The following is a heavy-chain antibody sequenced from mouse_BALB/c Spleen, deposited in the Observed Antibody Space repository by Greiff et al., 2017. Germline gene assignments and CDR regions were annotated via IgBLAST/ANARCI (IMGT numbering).Heavy chain of an antibody. CDR1: GFNIKDYY. V-gene: IGHV14-4*02. CDR3: NVYYYGSSYYFDY. CDR2: IDPENGDT. J-gene: IGHJ2*01. Sequence: EVQLQQSGAELVRSGASVKLSCTASGFNIKDYYMHWVKQRPEQGLEWIGWIDPENGDTEYAPKFQGKATMTADTSSNTAYLQLSSLTSEDTAVYYCNVYYYGSSYYFDYWGQGTTLTVSS. D-gene: IGHD1-1*01.